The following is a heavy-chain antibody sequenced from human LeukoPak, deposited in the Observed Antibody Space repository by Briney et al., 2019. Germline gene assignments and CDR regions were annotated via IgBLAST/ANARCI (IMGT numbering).Heavy chain of an antibody. Sequence: SETLSLTCTVSGGSISSGSYYWSWIWQPAGKGLEWIGRIYTSGSTNYNPSLKSRVTISVDTSKNQFFLKLSSATAADTAVYYCASTIFGEYAFDIWGQGTMVTVSS. CDR3: ASTIFGEYAFDI. D-gene: IGHD3-3*01. CDR1: GGSISSGSYY. J-gene: IGHJ3*02. CDR2: IYTSGST. V-gene: IGHV4-61*02.